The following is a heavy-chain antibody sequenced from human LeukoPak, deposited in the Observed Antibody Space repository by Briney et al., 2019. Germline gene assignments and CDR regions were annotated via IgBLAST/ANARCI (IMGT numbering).Heavy chain of an antibody. V-gene: IGHV3-23*01. Sequence: GGSLRLCCAASGFTFSSYAVSWVRQAPGKGLEWVSAISGSGGSTYYADSVKGRFTISRDNSKNTLYLQMNSLRAEDTAVYYCAKTPSPSYPSPSEYFQHWGQGTLVTVSS. D-gene: IGHD5-18*01. CDR3: AKTPSPSYPSPSEYFQH. CDR2: ISGSGGST. CDR1: GFTFSSYA. J-gene: IGHJ1*01.